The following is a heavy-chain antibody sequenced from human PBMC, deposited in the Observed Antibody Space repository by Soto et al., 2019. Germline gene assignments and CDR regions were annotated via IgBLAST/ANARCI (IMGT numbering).Heavy chain of an antibody. J-gene: IGHJ4*02. CDR1: GGSISSYY. Sequence: QVQLQESGPGLVKPSETLSHTCTVSGGSISSYYWSWIRQPPGKGLEWIGYIYYSGSTNYNPSLKSRVTISVDTSKNQFSLKLSSVTAADTAVYYCARTRGSYYGNYFDYWGQGTLVTVSS. CDR3: ARTRGSYYGNYFDY. CDR2: IYYSGST. D-gene: IGHD1-26*01. V-gene: IGHV4-59*01.